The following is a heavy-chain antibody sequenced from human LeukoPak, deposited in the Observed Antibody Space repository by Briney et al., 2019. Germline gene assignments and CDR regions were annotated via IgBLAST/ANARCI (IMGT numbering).Heavy chain of an antibody. V-gene: IGHV3-73*01. CDR3: TRCINYGGNPN. CDR1: GFTFSGSA. D-gene: IGHD4-23*01. Sequence: GGSLRLSCAASGFTFSGSAMHWVRQASGKGLEWVGRIRSKANSYATAYAASVKGRFTISRDDSKNTAYLQMNSLKTEDTAVYYCTRCINYGGNPNWGQGTLVTVSS. J-gene: IGHJ4*02. CDR2: IRSKANSYAT.